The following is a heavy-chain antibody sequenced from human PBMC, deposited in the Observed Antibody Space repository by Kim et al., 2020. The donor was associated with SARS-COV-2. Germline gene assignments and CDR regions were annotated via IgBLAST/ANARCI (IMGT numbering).Heavy chain of an antibody. CDR2: ISGSGGST. Sequence: GGSLRLSCAASGFTFSSYAMSWVRQAPGKGLEWVSAISGSGGSTYYADSVKGRFTISRDNSKNTLYLQMNSLRAEDTAVYYCAKELYYDYVWGSYPSCFDYWGQGTLVTVSS. J-gene: IGHJ4*02. CDR1: GFTFSSYA. V-gene: IGHV3-23*01. CDR3: AKELYYDYVWGSYPSCFDY. D-gene: IGHD3-16*02.